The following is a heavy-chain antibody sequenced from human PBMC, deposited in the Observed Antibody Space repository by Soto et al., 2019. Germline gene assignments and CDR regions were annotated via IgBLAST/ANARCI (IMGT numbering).Heavy chain of an antibody. CDR2: ISSTGRTI. D-gene: IGHD1-26*01. V-gene: IGHV3-11*01. CDR3: SGAESPDTAYFSLY. Sequence: TGGSLRLSCGASGFTFSNYYMSWIRQAPGKGLEWVSYISSTGRTIYYADSVKGRFTVSRDNAQNSLSLKLNSLNIEDSAVYYCSGAESPDTAYFSLYWGQGTPVTVSS. CDR1: GFTFSNYY. J-gene: IGHJ4*02.